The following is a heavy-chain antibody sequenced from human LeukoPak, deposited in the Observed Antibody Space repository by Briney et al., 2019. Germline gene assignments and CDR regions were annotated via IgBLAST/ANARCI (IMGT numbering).Heavy chain of an antibody. D-gene: IGHD5-18*01. CDR1: GFTFSNYA. CDR2: ISYDGSIK. Sequence: GGSLRLSCAAAGFTFSNYAMHWVRQAPGKGLEWVAVISYDGSIKNCADSVKGRFTISRDNSKNTLWLQLSSLRADDTAVYYCAREIRYTYGFDYWGQGTLVTVSS. CDR3: AREIRYTYGFDY. V-gene: IGHV3-30*04. J-gene: IGHJ4*02.